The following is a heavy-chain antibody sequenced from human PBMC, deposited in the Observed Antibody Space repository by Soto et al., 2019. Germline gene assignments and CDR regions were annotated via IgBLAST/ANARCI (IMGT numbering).Heavy chain of an antibody. D-gene: IGHD3-10*01. CDR1: GGTFSSYA. CDR3: ASTDGSGSSDYYYGMDV. CDR2: IIPIFGTA. Sequence: AVKVSCKASGGTFSSYAISWVRQAPGQGLEWMGGIIPIFGTANYAQKFQGRVTITADESTSTAYMELSSLRSEDTAVYYCASTDGSGSSDYYYGMDVWGQGPTVTVS. V-gene: IGHV1-69*13. J-gene: IGHJ6*02.